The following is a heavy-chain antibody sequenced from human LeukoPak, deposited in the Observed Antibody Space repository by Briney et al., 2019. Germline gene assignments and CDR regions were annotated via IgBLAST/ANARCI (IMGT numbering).Heavy chain of an antibody. CDR1: GFTFGDYD. CDR3: ARDNTGSYGY. V-gene: IGHV3-43*02. CDR2: IRADGATT. D-gene: IGHD1-26*01. Sequence: PGGSLRLSCAASGFTFGDYDMHWVRQAPGKGLEWVSLIRADGATTRYTDSVKGRFTISRDNSKDSLYLQMNSLRTEDTALYYCARDNTGSYGYWGQGTLVTVSS. J-gene: IGHJ4*02.